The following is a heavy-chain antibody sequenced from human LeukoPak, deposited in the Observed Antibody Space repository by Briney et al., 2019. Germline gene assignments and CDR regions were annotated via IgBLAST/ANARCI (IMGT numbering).Heavy chain of an antibody. D-gene: IGHD6-13*01. V-gene: IGHV1-69*13. CDR3: ARAGIAAAGTLDY. Sequence: ASVKVSCKASGGTFSSYAISWVRQAPGQGLEGMGGIIPIFGTANYTQKFQGRVTITADESTSTAYMELSSLRSEDTAVYYCARAGIAAAGTLDYWGQGTLVTVSS. CDR2: IIPIFGTA. CDR1: GGTFSSYA. J-gene: IGHJ4*02.